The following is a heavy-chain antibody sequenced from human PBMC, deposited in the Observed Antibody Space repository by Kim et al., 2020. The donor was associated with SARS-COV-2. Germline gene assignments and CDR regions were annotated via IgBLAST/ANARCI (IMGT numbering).Heavy chain of an antibody. J-gene: IGHJ4*02. V-gene: IGHV3-9*01. D-gene: IGHD6-13*01. Sequence: GGSLRLSCAASGFTFDDYAMHWVRQAPGKGLEWVSGISWNSGSIGYADSVKGRFTISRDNAKNSLYLQMNSLRAEDTALYYCAKVPYSSSWIYYFDYWGQGTLVTVSS. CDR1: GFTFDDYA. CDR2: ISWNSGSI. CDR3: AKVPYSSSWIYYFDY.